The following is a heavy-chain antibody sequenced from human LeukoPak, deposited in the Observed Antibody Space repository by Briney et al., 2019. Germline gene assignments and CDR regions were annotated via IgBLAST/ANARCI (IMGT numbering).Heavy chain of an antibody. CDR2: ISGSGGST. Sequence: GGSLRLSCVASGFAVSSNYMSWVRQAPGKGLEWVSAISGSGGSTYYADSVKGRFTISRDNSKNTLYLQMNSLRAEDTAVYYCAKGFLEMATINPFDYWGQGTLVTVSS. D-gene: IGHD5-24*01. CDR3: AKGFLEMATINPFDY. J-gene: IGHJ4*02. V-gene: IGHV3-23*01. CDR1: GFAVSSNY.